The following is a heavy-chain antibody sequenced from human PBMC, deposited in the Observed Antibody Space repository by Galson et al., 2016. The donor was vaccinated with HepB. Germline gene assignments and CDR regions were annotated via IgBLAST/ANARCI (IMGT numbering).Heavy chain of an antibody. V-gene: IGHV1-69*13. J-gene: IGHJ6*02. CDR2: IVPKFGTA. D-gene: IGHD5-12*01. CDR1: GGSYTKNL. CDR3: ASGGVAMIDTLFYNMDV. Sequence: SVKVSCKVSGGSYTKNLISWVRQAPGQGLEWMGGIVPKFGTASYAQKFQGRVTITADDSTRTVYMELGSLRSEDTALYYCASGGVAMIDTLFYNMDVWGQGTTVTVTS.